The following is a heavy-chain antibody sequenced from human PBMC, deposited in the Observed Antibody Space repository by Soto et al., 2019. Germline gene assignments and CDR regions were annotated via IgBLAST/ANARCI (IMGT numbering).Heavy chain of an antibody. CDR2: INPSGGSA. D-gene: IGHD4-17*01. CDR3: ATRGPSTVTTAFDY. Sequence: ASVKVSCKASGYTFTSYYIHWVRQAPGQGLEWMGIINPSGGSANYAQELQGRVTVTRDTSTSTAYMELRSLRSDDTAVYYCATRGPSTVTTAFDYWGQGTLVTVSS. CDR1: GYTFTSYY. J-gene: IGHJ4*02. V-gene: IGHV1-46*01.